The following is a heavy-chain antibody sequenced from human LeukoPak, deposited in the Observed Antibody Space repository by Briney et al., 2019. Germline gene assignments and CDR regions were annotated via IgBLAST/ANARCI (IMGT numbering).Heavy chain of an antibody. J-gene: IGHJ6*03. D-gene: IGHD3-22*01. V-gene: IGHV4-39*07. CDR2: INQSGST. CDR1: GGSISSSSYY. Sequence: SETLSLTCTVSGGSISSSSYYWSWIRQPPGKGLEWIGEINQSGSTNYNPSLKSRVTISLDTSKNQFSLKLSSVTAADTAVYYCARGRGVYYYDSSGPTGLYYYMDVWGKGTTVTVSS. CDR3: ARGRGVYYYDSSGPTGLYYYMDV.